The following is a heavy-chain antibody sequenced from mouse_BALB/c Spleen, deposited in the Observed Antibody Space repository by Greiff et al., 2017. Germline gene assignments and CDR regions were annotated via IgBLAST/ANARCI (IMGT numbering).Heavy chain of an antibody. J-gene: IGHJ4*01. CDR3: ARSGRYDGANAMDY. Sequence: QVQLQQSAAELARPGASVKMSCKASGYTFTSYTMHWVKQRPGQGLEWIGYINPSSGYTEYNQKFKDKTTLTADKSSSTAYMQLSSLTSEDSAVYYCARSGRYDGANAMDYWGQGTSVTVSS. D-gene: IGHD2-14*01. CDR1: GYTFTSYT. CDR2: INPSSGYT. V-gene: IGHV1-4*02.